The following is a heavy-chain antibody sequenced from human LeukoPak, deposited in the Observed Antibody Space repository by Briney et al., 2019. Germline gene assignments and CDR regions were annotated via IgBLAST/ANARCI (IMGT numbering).Heavy chain of an antibody. D-gene: IGHD2-15*01. Sequence: SETLSLTCTVSGYSISSGYYWGWIRQPPGKGLGWIGNIYNSGSTYYNPSLKSRVTISVDTSKNQFSLKLSSVTAADTAVYYCARDLWYCSGGSCLPAWGQGTLVTVSS. CDR1: GYSISSGYY. CDR3: ARDLWYCSGGSCLPA. J-gene: IGHJ1*01. V-gene: IGHV4-38-2*02. CDR2: IYNSGST.